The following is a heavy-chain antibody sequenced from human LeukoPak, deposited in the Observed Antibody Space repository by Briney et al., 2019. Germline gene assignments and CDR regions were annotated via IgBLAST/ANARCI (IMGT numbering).Heavy chain of an antibody. CDR2: IYTSAST. J-gene: IGHJ3*02. V-gene: IGHV4-61*02. CDR3: ATTGLLVAPI. D-gene: IGHD5-12*01. Sequence: PSETLSLTCTVSGASISSGSYYWSWIRQPAGKGLEWIGRIYTSASTNYNPSLKSRVTISVDTAKNQFSLKLSSVTAADTAVYYCATTGLLVAPIWGQGIMVTVSS. CDR1: GASISSGSYY.